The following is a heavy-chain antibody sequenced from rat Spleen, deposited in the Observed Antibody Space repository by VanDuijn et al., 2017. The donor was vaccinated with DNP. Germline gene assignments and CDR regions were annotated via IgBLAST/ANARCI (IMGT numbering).Heavy chain of an antibody. D-gene: IGHD1-1*01. CDR3: TTYYSAQFDY. V-gene: IGHV2S75*01. Sequence: QVQLKESGPGLVKPSETLSLTCTVSGFSLTNYGVIWVRQSPGKGLEWMGIIWGHGNTDYNSALKSRLSISRDTSKRQVFLKMNSLQTDDTGTYNCTTYYSAQFDYWGQGVMVTVAS. CDR2: IWGHGNT. J-gene: IGHJ2*01. CDR1: GFSLTNYG.